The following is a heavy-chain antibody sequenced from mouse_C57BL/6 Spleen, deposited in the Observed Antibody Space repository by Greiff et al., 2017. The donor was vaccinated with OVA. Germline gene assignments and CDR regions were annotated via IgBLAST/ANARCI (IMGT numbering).Heavy chain of an antibody. CDR1: GYTFPDYE. CDR3: TRSYSSYDYFDY. Sequence: QQSGAELVRPGASVTLSCKASGYTFPDYEMHWVKQTPVHGLEWIGAIDPETGGTDYNQKFKGKAILTADKSSSTAYMELRSLTSEDSAVYYCTRSYSSYDYFDYWGQGTTLTVSS. V-gene: IGHV1-15*01. CDR2: IDPETGGT. D-gene: IGHD2-5*01. J-gene: IGHJ2*01.